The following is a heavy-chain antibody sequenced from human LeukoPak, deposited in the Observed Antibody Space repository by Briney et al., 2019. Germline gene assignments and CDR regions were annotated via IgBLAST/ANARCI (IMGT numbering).Heavy chain of an antibody. D-gene: IGHD1-7*01. V-gene: IGHV4-39*07. CDR3: ARGVTGTYLH. Sequence: SETLSLTCTVSGGHISTYYWGWIRQPPGKGLEWIGSIYYSGSTYYNPSLKSRVTISVDTSKNQFSLKLSSVTAADTAVYYCARGVTGTYLHWGQGTLVTVSS. J-gene: IGHJ4*02. CDR2: IYYSGST. CDR1: GGHISTYY.